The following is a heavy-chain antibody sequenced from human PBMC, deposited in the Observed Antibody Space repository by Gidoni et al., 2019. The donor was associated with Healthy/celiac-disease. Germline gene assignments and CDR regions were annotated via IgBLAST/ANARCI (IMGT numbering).Heavy chain of an antibody. D-gene: IGHD3-10*01. CDR3: ARSGGYYGSGSSLFDY. CDR1: GGSISSGGYY. V-gene: IGHV4-31*03. CDR2: IYYSGST. J-gene: IGHJ4*02. Sequence: QVQLQESGPGLVKPSQTLSLTCTVSGGSISSGGYYWSWIRQHPGKGLEWIGYIYYSGSTYYNPSLKSRVTISVDTSKNQFSLKLSSVTAADTAVYYCARSGGYYGSGSSLFDYWGQGTLVTVSS.